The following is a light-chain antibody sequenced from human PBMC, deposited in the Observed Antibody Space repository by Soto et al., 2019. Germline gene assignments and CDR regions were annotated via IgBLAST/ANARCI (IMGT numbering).Light chain of an antibody. V-gene: IGKV1-39*01. CDR1: QTIRSH. CDR3: QQTYRTPLT. CDR2: ATS. Sequence: DIQMTQFPSSLSASVGDRVTITCRASQTIRSHLNWYQQKPGEAPKIVIYATSTLQSGVPSRFNGSVSGTDFTLSISRLQPEDFATYYCQQTYRTPLTFGGGTKVDIK. J-gene: IGKJ4*01.